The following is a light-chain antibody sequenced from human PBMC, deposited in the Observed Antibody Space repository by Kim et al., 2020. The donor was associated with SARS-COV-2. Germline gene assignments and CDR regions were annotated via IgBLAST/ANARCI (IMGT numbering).Light chain of an antibody. CDR2: DNT. CDR1: SSNIGAGFD. V-gene: IGLV1-40*01. J-gene: IGLJ1*01. CDR3: QSYDNSLRGYV. Sequence: QSVLTQPPSVSGAPGQRVTISCTGSSSNIGAGFDVHWYQHLPGAAPKLLIFDNTNRPSGVPDRFSGSKSGTSASLAITGLQAEVEAEYYCQSYDNSLRGYVFGTGTKVTVL.